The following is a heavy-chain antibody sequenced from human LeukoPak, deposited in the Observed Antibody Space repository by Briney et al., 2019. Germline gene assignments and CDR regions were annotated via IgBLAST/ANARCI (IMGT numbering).Heavy chain of an antibody. CDR3: ASPWGSSRDAGY. V-gene: IGHV4-61*02. CDR2: IYTSGST. J-gene: IGHJ4*02. D-gene: IGHD3-16*01. Sequence: SETLSLTCTVSGGSISSGSYYWSWIRQPAGKGLEWIGRIYTSGSTNYNPSLKSRVTISVDTSKNQFSLKLSSVTAADTAGYYCASPWGSSRDAGYWGRGPLVPVSS. CDR1: GGSISSGSYY.